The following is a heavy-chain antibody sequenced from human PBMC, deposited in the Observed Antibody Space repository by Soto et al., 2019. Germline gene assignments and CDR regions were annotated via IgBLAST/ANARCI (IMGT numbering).Heavy chain of an antibody. V-gene: IGHV4-31*03. D-gene: IGHD2-2*01. CDR1: GGSISSGGYY. Sequence: SETLSLTCTVSGGSISSGGYYWSWIRQHPGKGLEWIGYIYYSGSTYYNPSLKSRVTISVDTSKNQFSLKLSSVTAADTAVYYCARAPNCSSTSCYAENAFDIWGQGTMVTVSS. CDR2: IYYSGST. J-gene: IGHJ3*02. CDR3: ARAPNCSSTSCYAENAFDI.